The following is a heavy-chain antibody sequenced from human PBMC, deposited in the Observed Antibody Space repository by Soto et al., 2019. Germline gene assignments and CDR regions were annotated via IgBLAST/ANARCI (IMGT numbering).Heavy chain of an antibody. V-gene: IGHV3-30*18. CDR1: GFTFSSYG. CDR2: ISYDGSNK. CDR3: AKDHRDIVGVVINPYYDYYGMDV. D-gene: IGHD3-3*01. J-gene: IGHJ6*01. Sequence: QVQLVESGGGVVQPGRSLRLSCAASGFTFSSYGMHWVRQAPGKGLEWVAVISYDGSNKYYADSVKGRFTISRDNSKNTLYLQMNSLRAEDTAVYYCAKDHRDIVGVVINPYYDYYGMDVW.